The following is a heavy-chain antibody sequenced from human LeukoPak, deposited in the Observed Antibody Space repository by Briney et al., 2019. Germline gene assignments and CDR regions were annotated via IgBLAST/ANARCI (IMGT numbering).Heavy chain of an antibody. CDR2: IYPGDSDT. CDR1: GYSFTSYW. Sequence: GESLKISCKCSGYSFTSYWIGWVRQMPGKGLEWMGIIYPGDSDTRYSPSFQGQVHISVDKSISTAYLQWSSLKASDTAMYYCARQLDWNDPFYFDYWGQGTLVTVSS. CDR3: ARQLDWNDPFYFDY. J-gene: IGHJ4*02. V-gene: IGHV5-51*01. D-gene: IGHD1-1*01.